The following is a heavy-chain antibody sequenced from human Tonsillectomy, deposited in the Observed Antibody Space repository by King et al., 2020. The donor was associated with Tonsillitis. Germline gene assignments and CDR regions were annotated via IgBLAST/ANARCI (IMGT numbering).Heavy chain of an antibody. J-gene: IGHJ5*02. D-gene: IGHD6-19*01. CDR1: GYSFTSYW. CDR3: ASHAYPAGYTSGSWFDP. V-gene: IGHV5-10-1*03. CDR2: IDPSDSYT. Sequence: EVQLVESGAEVKKPGESLRISCKGSGYSFTSYWISWVRQMPGKGLEWMGRIDPSDSYTNYSPSFQGHVTISADNSISTAYLQWSSLKASDTAMYYCASHAYPAGYTSGSWFDPWGQGTLVTVSS.